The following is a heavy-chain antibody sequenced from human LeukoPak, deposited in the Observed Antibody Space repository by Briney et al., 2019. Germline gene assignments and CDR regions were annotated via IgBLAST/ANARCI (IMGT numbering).Heavy chain of an antibody. J-gene: IGHJ4*02. D-gene: IGHD6-13*01. CDR2: IWYDGSNK. Sequence: PGGSLRLSCAASGFTFSSYGMHWVRQAPGKGLEWVAVIWYDGSNKYYADSVKGRFTISRDNSKNTLYLQMNSLRAEDTAVYYCARGFSWNYFDYWGQGTLVTVSS. CDR3: ARGFSWNYFDY. CDR1: GFTFSSYG. V-gene: IGHV3-33*01.